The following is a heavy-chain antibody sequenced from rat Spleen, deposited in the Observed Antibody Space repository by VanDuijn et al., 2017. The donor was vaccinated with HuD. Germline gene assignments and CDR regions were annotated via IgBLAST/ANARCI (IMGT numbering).Heavy chain of an antibody. D-gene: IGHD1-9*01. V-gene: IGHV5-29*01. Sequence: EVQLVESGGGLVQPGRSLKLSCAASGFTFSDYGMAWVRQAPTKGLEWVATIRYGDSSGHSNTYNREAVKGRFTISRDNAKSTLSLQMDSLRSEDTATYYCARRHYGYTDYFDYWGQGVMVTVSS. CDR2: IRYGDSSGHSNT. CDR3: ARRHYGYTDYFDY. CDR1: GFTFSDYG. J-gene: IGHJ2*01.